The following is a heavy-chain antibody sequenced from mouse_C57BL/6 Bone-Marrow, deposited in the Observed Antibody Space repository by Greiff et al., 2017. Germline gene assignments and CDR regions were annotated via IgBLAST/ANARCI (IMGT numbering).Heavy chain of an antibody. CDR3: ARSERIYYSIFAY. J-gene: IGHJ3*01. D-gene: IGHD2-12*01. CDR2: LYPGDGDT. V-gene: IGHV1-82*01. Sequence: VKLQESGPELVKPGASVKISCKASGYAFSSSWMNWVKQRPGKGLEWIGRLYPGDGDTNYNGKFKGKDTLTADKSSSTAYMQLSSLTTEDYAVYYCARSERIYYSIFAYWGQGTLVTVSA. CDR1: GYAFSSSW.